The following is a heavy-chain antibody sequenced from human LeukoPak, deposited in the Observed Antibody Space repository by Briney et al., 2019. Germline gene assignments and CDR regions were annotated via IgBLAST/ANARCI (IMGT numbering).Heavy chain of an antibody. CDR2: IIPIFGTA. D-gene: IGHD6-19*01. V-gene: IGHV1-69*13. CDR1: GGTFSSYA. Sequence: SVTVSCTASGGTFSSYAISWVRQAPGQGLEWMGGIIPIFGTANYAQKFQGRVTITADESTSTAYMELSSLRSEDTAVYYCARDVGNRAVAVTNTRFDPWGQGTLVTVSS. CDR3: ARDVGNRAVAVTNTRFDP. J-gene: IGHJ5*02.